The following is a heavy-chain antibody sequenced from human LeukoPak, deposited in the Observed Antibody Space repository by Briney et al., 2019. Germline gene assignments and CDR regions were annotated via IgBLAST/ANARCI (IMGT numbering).Heavy chain of an antibody. V-gene: IGHV3-49*04. J-gene: IGHJ4*02. D-gene: IGHD6-19*01. CDR3: SRGSGWLSVY. Sequence: PGGSLRLSCTASGFTLGDYLISWVRQAPGKGLEWIGFISGGTTEYAASVKGRFTISRDDSTSIAYLQMNSLTTEDTAVYYCSRGSGWLSVYWGQGTLVTVSS. CDR1: GFTLGDYL. CDR2: ISGGTT.